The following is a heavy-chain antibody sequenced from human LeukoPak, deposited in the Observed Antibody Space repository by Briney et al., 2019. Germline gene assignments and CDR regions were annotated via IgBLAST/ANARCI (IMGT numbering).Heavy chain of an antibody. D-gene: IGHD2-15*01. V-gene: IGHV4-31*03. Sequence: SETLSLTCTVSGGSIRSSYYYWGWIRQHPGKGLEWIGYIYYSGSTYYNPSLKSRVTISVDTSKNQFSLKLSSVTAADTAVYYCARENCSGGSCYSNWFDPWGQGTLVTVSS. CDR2: IYYSGST. J-gene: IGHJ5*02. CDR1: GGSIRSSYYY. CDR3: ARENCSGGSCYSNWFDP.